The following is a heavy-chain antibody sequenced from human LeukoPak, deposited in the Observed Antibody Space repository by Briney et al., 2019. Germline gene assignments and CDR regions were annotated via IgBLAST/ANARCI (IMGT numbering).Heavy chain of an antibody. V-gene: IGHV4-59*12. J-gene: IGHJ6*03. CDR3: ARTPLFYYDSSGYPRRWYYYYMDV. CDR2: IYYSGRT. Sequence: PSETLSLTCTVSGVSISSYYWSWLRQPPGKGLEWIGYIYYSGRTNYNPSLKSRVTISVDTSKNQFSLKLSSVTAADTAVYYCARTPLFYYDSSGYPRRWYYYYMDVWGKGTTVTVSS. CDR1: GVSISSYY. D-gene: IGHD3-22*01.